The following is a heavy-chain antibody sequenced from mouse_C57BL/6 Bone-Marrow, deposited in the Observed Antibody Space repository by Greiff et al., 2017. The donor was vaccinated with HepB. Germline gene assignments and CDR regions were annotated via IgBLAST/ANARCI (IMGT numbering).Heavy chain of an antibody. D-gene: IGHD1-1*01. CDR3: SRGGNGSPWFAY. V-gene: IGHV1-82*01. CDR1: GYAFSSSW. CDR2: IYPGDGDT. J-gene: IGHJ3*01. Sequence: QVQLKQSGPELVKPGASVKISCKASGYAFSSSWMNWVKQRPGKGLEWIGRIYPGDGDTKYNGKFKGKATLTADKSSSTAYMQLSSLTSEDSAVYFWSRGGNGSPWFAYWGQGTLVTVSA.